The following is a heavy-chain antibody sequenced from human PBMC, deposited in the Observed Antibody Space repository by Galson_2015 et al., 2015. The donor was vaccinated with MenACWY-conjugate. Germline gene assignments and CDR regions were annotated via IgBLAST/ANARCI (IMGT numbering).Heavy chain of an antibody. CDR1: GFTFSAYA. J-gene: IGHJ5*02. CDR2: IRRGGDNT. D-gene: IGHD3-10*01. V-gene: IGHV3-23*01. CDR3: AKELLLDP. Sequence: SLRLSCAASGFTFSAYAMGWVRQAPGKGLEWVSAIRRGGDNTYYADSVKGRFTISRDNSKNTLFLQMNSLRAEDTALYYCAKELLLDPWGQGTLVTVS.